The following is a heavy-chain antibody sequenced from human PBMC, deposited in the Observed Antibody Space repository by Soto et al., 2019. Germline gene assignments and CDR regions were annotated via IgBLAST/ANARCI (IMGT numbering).Heavy chain of an antibody. V-gene: IGHV3-33*01. Sequence: GGSLRLSCAASGFTFSSYGMHWVRQAPGKGLEWVAVIWYDGSNKYYADSVKGRFTISRDNSKNTLYLQMNSLRAEDTAVYYCARDVVSAVAGIFDYRGQGTLVTVSS. CDR2: IWYDGSNK. D-gene: IGHD6-19*01. CDR3: ARDVVSAVAGIFDY. CDR1: GFTFSSYG. J-gene: IGHJ4*02.